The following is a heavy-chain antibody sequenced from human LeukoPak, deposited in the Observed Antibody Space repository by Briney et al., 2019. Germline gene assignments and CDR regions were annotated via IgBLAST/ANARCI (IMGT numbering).Heavy chain of an antibody. J-gene: IGHJ4*02. CDR3: AKATGTLGN. Sequence: GGSLRLSCEASGFTFNNYVMTWVRQAPGKGLEWVSSISASAAMTYYADSVKGRFTISRDNSKNTLYLQMNSLTAEDTAIYYCAKATGTLGNWGQGTLVTVSS. CDR2: ISASAAMT. CDR1: GFTFNNYV. V-gene: IGHV3-23*01. D-gene: IGHD1-1*01.